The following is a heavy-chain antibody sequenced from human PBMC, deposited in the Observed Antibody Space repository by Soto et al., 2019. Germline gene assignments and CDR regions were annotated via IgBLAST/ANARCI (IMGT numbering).Heavy chain of an antibody. CDR2: IYYSGST. D-gene: IGHD3-3*01. Sequence: SETLSLTCTVSGGSISSYYWSWIRQPPGKGLEWIGYIYYSGSTNSNPSLKSRVTISVDTSKNQFSLKLSSVTAADTAVYYCARAPHGYYDFWSGYYRTSIYGMDVWGQGTTVTVS. CDR1: GGSISSYY. J-gene: IGHJ6*02. V-gene: IGHV4-59*01. CDR3: ARAPHGYYDFWSGYYRTSIYGMDV.